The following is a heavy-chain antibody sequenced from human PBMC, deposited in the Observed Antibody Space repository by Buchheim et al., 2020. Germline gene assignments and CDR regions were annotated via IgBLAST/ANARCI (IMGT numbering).Heavy chain of an antibody. J-gene: IGHJ4*02. CDR2: ISSSSSTI. D-gene: IGHD3-3*01. CDR3: ARVWVHDFWSGYFKFDWLSERYYFDY. CDR1: GFTFSSYS. V-gene: IGHV3-48*01. Sequence: EVQLVESGGGLVQPGGSLRLSCAASGFTFSSYSMNWVRQAPGKGLEWVSYISSSSSTIYYADSVKGRFTISRDNAKNSLYLQMNSLRAEDTAVYYCARVWVHDFWSGYFKFDWLSERYYFDYWGQGTL.